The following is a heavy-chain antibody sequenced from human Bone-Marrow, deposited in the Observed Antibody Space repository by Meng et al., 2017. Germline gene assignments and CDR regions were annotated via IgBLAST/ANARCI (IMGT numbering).Heavy chain of an antibody. J-gene: IGHJ4*02. D-gene: IGHD5-24*01. Sequence: GESLKISCAASGFTFSNYAMNWVRQAPGKGLEWVSGTSDGDAGIYYADSVKGRFTISRDTYKNTLYLQMNSLRAEDTAVYYCAKRQRDCYNSCIDYWGQGTLVTVSS. CDR3: AKRQRDCYNSCIDY. CDR1: GFTFSNYA. CDR2: TSDGDAGI. V-gene: IGHV3-23*01.